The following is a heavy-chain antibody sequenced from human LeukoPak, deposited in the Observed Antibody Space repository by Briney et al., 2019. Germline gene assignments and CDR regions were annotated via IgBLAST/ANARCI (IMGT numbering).Heavy chain of an antibody. Sequence: SQTLSLTCTVSGGSISSGGYYWSWIRQHPGKGLEWIGYIYYSGSTYYNPSLKSRVTISVDTSKNQFSLKLSSVTAADTAAYYCASKRFIAVAGFDYWGQGTLVTVSS. D-gene: IGHD6-19*01. CDR2: IYYSGST. CDR1: GGSISSGGYY. J-gene: IGHJ4*02. V-gene: IGHV4-31*03. CDR3: ASKRFIAVAGFDY.